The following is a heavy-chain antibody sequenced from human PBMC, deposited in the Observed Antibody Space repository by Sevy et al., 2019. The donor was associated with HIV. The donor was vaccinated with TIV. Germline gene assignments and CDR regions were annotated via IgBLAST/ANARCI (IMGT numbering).Heavy chain of an antibody. V-gene: IGHV4-59*12. CDR2: IYYSGST. D-gene: IGHD3-10*01. Sequence: SETLSLTCTVSGGSISGFYWSWIRQPPGKGLEWIGYIYYSGSTNYNPSLKSRVTISTDTPKNQFSLRLSSVTAADTAVYYCARDSVLSPRVFDSWGQGTLVTVSS. CDR1: GGSISGFY. CDR3: ARDSVLSPRVFDS. J-gene: IGHJ4*02.